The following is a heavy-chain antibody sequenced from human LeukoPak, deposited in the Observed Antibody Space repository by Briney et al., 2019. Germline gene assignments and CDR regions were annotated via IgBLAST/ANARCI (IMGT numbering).Heavy chain of an antibody. J-gene: IGHJ5*02. V-gene: IGHV1-2*04. CDR3: ARGLKVRGVPKNWFDP. Sequence: ASVKVSCKASGYTFTGYYMHWVRQAPGQGLEWMGWINPNRGGTNYAQKFQGWVTMTRDTSISTAYMELSRLRSDDTAVYYCARGLKVRGVPKNWFDPWGQGTLVTVSS. CDR1: GYTFTGYY. D-gene: IGHD3-10*01. CDR2: INPNRGGT.